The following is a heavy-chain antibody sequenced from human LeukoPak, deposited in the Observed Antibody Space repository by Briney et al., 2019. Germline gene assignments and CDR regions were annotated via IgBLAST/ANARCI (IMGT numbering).Heavy chain of an antibody. V-gene: IGHV4-39*01. J-gene: IGHJ5*02. Sequence: SETLSLTCTVSGGSISSSFYYWGWIRQAPGKGLKWIGSIYYSGSTYYNSSLKSRVTVSVDTSKNQFSLKLTSVTAADTAVYYCARHGIFYDTSGYTNWFDPWGQGTLVTVSS. CDR1: GGSISSSFYY. CDR2: IYYSGST. D-gene: IGHD3-22*01. CDR3: ARHGIFYDTSGYTNWFDP.